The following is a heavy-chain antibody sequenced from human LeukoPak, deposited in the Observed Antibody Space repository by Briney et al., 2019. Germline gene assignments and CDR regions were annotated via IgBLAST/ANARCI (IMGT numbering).Heavy chain of an antibody. CDR3: ATAGGDYINYYYGMDV. Sequence: GASVNVSCKVSGYTFTELSMHWVRQAPGKGLEWMGGFDPEDGETIYAQKFQGRVTMTEDTSTDTAYMELSSLRSEDTAVYYCATAGGDYINYYYGMDVWGQGTTVTVSS. CDR1: GYTFTELS. J-gene: IGHJ6*02. CDR2: FDPEDGET. V-gene: IGHV1-24*01. D-gene: IGHD4-17*01.